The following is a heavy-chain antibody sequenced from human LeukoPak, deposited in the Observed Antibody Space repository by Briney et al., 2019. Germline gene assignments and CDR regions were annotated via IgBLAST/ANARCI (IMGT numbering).Heavy chain of an antibody. CDR2: IYYSGST. D-gene: IGHD2-21*02. V-gene: IGHV4-30-4*01. CDR1: GGSISSGDYY. CDR3: ARDRNCGGDCYSGYAFDI. J-gene: IGHJ3*02. Sequence: PQTLSLTCTVSGGSISSGDYYWSWNRQPPGKGLEWIGYIYYSGSTYYNPSLKSRVTISVDTSKNQFSLKLSSVTAADTAVYYCARDRNCGGDCYSGYAFDIWGQGTMVTVSS.